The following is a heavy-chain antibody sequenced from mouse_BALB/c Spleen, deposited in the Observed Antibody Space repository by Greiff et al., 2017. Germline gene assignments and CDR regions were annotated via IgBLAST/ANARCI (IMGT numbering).Heavy chain of an antibody. Sequence: QVQLQQSGAELVKPGASVKLSCKASGYTFTSYWMHWVKQRPGQGLEWIGEIDPSDSYTNYNQKFKGKATLTVDKSSSTAYMQLSSLTSEDSAVYYCARSGAMNTTTFAYWGQGTLVTVSA. J-gene: IGHJ3*01. D-gene: IGHD2-4*01. V-gene: IGHV1-69*02. CDR1: GYTFTSYW. CDR2: IDPSDSYT. CDR3: ARSGAMNTTTFAY.